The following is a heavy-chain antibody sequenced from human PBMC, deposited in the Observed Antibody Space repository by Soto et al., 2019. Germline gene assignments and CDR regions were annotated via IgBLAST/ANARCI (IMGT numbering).Heavy chain of an antibody. Sequence: QVQLVQSGAEVKKPGSSVKVSCKASGGTFSSYAISWVRQAPGQGLEWMGGIIPIFGTANSAQKFQGRVTITADESTRTDYMELSSLRSEDTAVYYCAIDRGRVGLGVSRGVGYDLDYWGQGTLVTVSS. CDR1: GGTFSSYA. D-gene: IGHD5-12*01. V-gene: IGHV1-69*01. J-gene: IGHJ4*02. CDR2: IIPIFGTA. CDR3: AIDRGRVGLGVSRGVGYDLDY.